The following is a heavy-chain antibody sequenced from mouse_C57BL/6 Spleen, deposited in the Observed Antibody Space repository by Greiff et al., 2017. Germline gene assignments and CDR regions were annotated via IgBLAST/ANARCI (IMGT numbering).Heavy chain of an antibody. D-gene: IGHD1-1*01. Sequence: VQLQQSGPELVKPGASVKISCKASGYAFSSSWMNWVKQRPGKGLGWIGRIYPGDGDTNYNGKFKGKATQTADKSSSTAYMQLSSLTSEDSEVYFCARFTTVVALDYWGQGTTLTVSS. CDR3: ARFTTVVALDY. CDR1: GYAFSSSW. V-gene: IGHV1-82*01. CDR2: IYPGDGDT. J-gene: IGHJ2*01.